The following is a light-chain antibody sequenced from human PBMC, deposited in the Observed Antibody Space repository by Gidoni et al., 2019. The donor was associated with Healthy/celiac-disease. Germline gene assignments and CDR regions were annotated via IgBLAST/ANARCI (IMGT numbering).Light chain of an antibody. V-gene: IGLV3-25*03. Sequence: SYEPTTPPPVSVSPGQTARITCSGDALPKQFAYWYQQKPGQAPVLVIYEDTERPSGIPERFSGSSSGTTVTLTISGVQAEDEADYYCESADSSGTYWVFGGGTKLTVL. J-gene: IGLJ3*02. CDR3: ESADSSGTYWV. CDR1: ALPKQF. CDR2: EDT.